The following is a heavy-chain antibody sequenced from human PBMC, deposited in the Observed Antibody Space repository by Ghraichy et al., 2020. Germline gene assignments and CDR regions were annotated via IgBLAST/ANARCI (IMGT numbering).Heavy chain of an antibody. D-gene: IGHD4-11*01. J-gene: IGHJ4*02. CDR3: ARSIDYSNEPYFDY. Sequence: LSFTCAASGFTFSSYDMHWVRQATGKGLEWVSAIGTAGDTYYPGSVKGRFTISRENAKNSLYLQMNSLRAGDTAVYYCARSIDYSNEPYFDYWGQGTLVTVSS. V-gene: IGHV3-13*01. CDR2: IGTAGDT. CDR1: GFTFSSYD.